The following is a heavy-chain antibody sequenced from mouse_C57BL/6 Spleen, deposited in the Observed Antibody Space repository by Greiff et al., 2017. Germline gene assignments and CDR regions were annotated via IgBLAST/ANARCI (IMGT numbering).Heavy chain of an antibody. J-gene: IGHJ2*01. CDR1: GYTFTDYY. CDR2: INPNNGST. D-gene: IGHD2-1*01. Sequence: EVQLQQSGPELVKPGASVKISCKASGYTFTDYYMNWVKQSHGKSLEWIGEINPNNGSTSYNQKFKGKATLTVDKSSSTAYMELRSLTSEDSAVYYCASSRSPPYYCGNPYDCDYWGQGTTLTVSA. CDR3: ASSRSPPYYCGNPYDCDY. V-gene: IGHV1-26*01.